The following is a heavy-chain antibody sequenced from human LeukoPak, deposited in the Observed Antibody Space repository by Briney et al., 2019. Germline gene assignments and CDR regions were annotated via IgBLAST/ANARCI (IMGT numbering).Heavy chain of an antibody. CDR1: GGSISSYY. V-gene: IGHV4-59*01. D-gene: IGHD3-3*01. J-gene: IGHJ6*03. CDR3: ARGGGDYDFWSGYYFGYYYYMDV. CDR2: IYYSGST. Sequence: KPSETLSLTCTVSGGSISSYYWSWIRQPPGKGLEWIGYIYYSGSTNYNPSLKSRVTISVDTSKNQFSLKLSSVTAADTAVYYCARGGGDYDFWSGYYFGYYYYMDVWGKGTTVTVSS.